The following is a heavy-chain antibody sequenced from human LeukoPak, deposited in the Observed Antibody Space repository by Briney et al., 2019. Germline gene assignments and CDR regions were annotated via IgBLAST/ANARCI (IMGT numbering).Heavy chain of an antibody. CDR1: GFTFSNFW. V-gene: IGHV3-7*04. CDR2: IHPEGNEK. CDR3: ARGDAFSGDH. Sequence: GGSLRLSCAVSGFTFSNFWMSWVRQAPGRGLEWVANIHPEGNEKYHVESVKGRFTISRDNAKNSLFLQMNGLRVEDTAVYYCARGDAFSGDHWGRGTLVTVSS. J-gene: IGHJ4*02.